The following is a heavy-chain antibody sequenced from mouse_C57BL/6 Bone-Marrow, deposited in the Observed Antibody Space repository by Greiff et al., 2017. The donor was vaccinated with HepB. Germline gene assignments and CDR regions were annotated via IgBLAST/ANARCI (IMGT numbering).Heavy chain of an antibody. D-gene: IGHD2-3*01. V-gene: IGHV2-5*01. CDR3: AKTWGGYYRYAMDY. CDR2: IWRGGST. Sequence: VKLQESGPGLVQPSQSLSITCTVSGFSLTSYGVHWVRQSPGKGLEWLGVIWRGGSTDYNAAFMSRLSITKDNSKSQVFFKMNSLQADDTAIYYCAKTWGGYYRYAMDYWGQGTSVTVSS. J-gene: IGHJ4*01. CDR1: GFSLTSYG.